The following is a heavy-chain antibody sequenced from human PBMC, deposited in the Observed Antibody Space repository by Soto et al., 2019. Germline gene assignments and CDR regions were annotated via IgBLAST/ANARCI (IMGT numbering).Heavy chain of an antibody. CDR1: GFTFSSYA. D-gene: IGHD6-19*01. CDR2: ISYDGSNK. CDR3: ARDLYQQWLVRNYYYYGMAV. J-gene: IGHJ6*02. V-gene: IGHV3-30-3*01. Sequence: QVQLVESGGGVVQPGRSLRLSCAASGFTFSSYAMHWVRQAPGKGLEWVAVISYDGSNKYYADSVKVRFTISRDNSKNTLYLQMNSLRAEDTAVYYCARDLYQQWLVRNYYYYGMAVWGQGTTVTVSS.